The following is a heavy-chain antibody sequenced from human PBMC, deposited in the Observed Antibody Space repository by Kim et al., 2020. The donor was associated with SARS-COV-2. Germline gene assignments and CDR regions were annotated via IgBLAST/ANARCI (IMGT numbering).Heavy chain of an antibody. J-gene: IGHJ6*02. CDR1: GGTFRNYA. V-gene: IGHV1-69*13. CDR3: ARGGWKVPCCHYYAMDV. Sequence: SVKVSCKASGGTFRNYAISWVRQARGQGLEWMGGIIPVFGTANYAQKFQGRVTITADESTSTAYMELSRLSSEDTAVDYCARGGWKVPCCHYYAMDVWG. D-gene: IGHD2-2*01. CDR2: IIPVFGTA.